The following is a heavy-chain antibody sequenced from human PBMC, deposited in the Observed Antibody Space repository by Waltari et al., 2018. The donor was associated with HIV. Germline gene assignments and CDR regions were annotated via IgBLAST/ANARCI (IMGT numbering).Heavy chain of an antibody. J-gene: IGHJ4*02. V-gene: IGHV4-34*02. CDR2: IDHTGTS. CDR3: VRGFGNYGFYFVY. CDR1: GGSFSGYY. D-gene: IGHD3-16*01. Sequence: QVHLPQWGSGPLKPSETLSLTCAVYGGSFSGYYWTWIRQSPGGGLEWMGEIDHTGTSTYNPSLKGRVTMSVDTSKNQFSLNLKSVTVADTAVYYCVRGFGNYGFYFVYWGQGKLVSVSS.